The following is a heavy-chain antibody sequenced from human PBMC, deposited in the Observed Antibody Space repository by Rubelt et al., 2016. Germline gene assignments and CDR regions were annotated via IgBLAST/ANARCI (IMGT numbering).Heavy chain of an antibody. CDR3: ARDGPTESPW. CDR2: IYNSGST. CDR1: GGSVSSTGYY. J-gene: IGHJ4*01. Sequence: QVQLQESGPGLVKPSETLSLTCTVSGGSVSSTGYYWSWIRQPPGKGLEWIGYIYNSGSTDYNPSLKSRFTLSVDTSKNHVALKLSCVTVAETAVKYCARDGPTESPWWGHGTLVTVSS. V-gene: IGHV4-61*03. D-gene: IGHD4-11*01.